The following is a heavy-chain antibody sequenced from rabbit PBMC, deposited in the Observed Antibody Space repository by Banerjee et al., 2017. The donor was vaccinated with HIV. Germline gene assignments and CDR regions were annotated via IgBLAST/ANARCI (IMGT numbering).Heavy chain of an antibody. CDR2: IYNGDGRI. CDR1: GFSFSSYYY. CDR3: ARGVAGYDHFNL. V-gene: IGHV1S40*01. D-gene: IGHD6-1*01. J-gene: IGHJ4*01. Sequence: QSLEESGGGLVQPEGSMTLTCTASGFSFSSYYYMCWVRQAPGKGLEWIACIYNGDGRIWYATWPKGRFTISETSTTTVTLQMTSLTAADTATYFCARGVAGYDHFNLWGQGTLVTVS.